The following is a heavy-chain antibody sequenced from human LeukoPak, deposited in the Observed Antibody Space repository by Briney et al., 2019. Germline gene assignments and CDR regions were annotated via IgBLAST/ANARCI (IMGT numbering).Heavy chain of an antibody. CDR3: ASGGTTVTPF. D-gene: IGHD4-17*01. J-gene: IGHJ4*02. CDR2: INHSGST. Sequence: SETLSLTCAVYGGSFSGYYWSWIRQPPGKGLEWIGEINHSGSTNYNPSLKSRVTISVGTSRNQFSLKLSSVTAADTAVYYCASGGTTVTPFWGQGTLVTVSS. V-gene: IGHV4-34*01. CDR1: GGSFSGYY.